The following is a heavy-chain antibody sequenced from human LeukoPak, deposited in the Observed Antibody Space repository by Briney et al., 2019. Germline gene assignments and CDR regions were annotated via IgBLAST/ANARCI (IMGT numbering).Heavy chain of an antibody. V-gene: IGHV7-4-1*02. CDR2: INTNTGNP. Sequence: ASVKVSCKASGYTFTSYAMNWVRQAPGQGLEWMGWINTNTGNPTYAQGFTGRFVFSLDTSVSTAYLQISSLKAEGTAVYYCARDYGDYYYYYYMDVWGKGTTVTISS. J-gene: IGHJ6*03. CDR1: GYTFTSYA. D-gene: IGHD4-17*01. CDR3: ARDYGDYYYYYYMDV.